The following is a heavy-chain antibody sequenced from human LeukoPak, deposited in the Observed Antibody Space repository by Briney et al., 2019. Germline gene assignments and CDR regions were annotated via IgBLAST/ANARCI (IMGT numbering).Heavy chain of an antibody. D-gene: IGHD6-13*01. CDR3: AREQGRGSTWYPEYFQP. CDR2: ISYDGSNK. J-gene: IGHJ1*01. V-gene: IGHV3-30*03. Sequence: PGRSLRLSCAASGFTFSSYGMHWVRQAPGKGLEWVAVISYDGSNKYYADSVKGRFTISRDNSKNTLYLQMNSLRAEDKAVYYCAREQGRGSTWYPEYFQPWGQGTLVIVSS. CDR1: GFTFSSYG.